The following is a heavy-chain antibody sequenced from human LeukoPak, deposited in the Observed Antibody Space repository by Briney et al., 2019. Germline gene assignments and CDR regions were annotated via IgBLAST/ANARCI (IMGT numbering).Heavy chain of an antibody. D-gene: IGHD6-13*01. CDR1: GFTFSSYA. Sequence: GGSLRLSCAASGFTFSSYAMSWVRQAPGKGLESISAISGSGGSTYYADSLKGRFTISRDNSKNTLYLQMNSLRAEDTAVYYCAGSSSWYRQGDYWGQGTLVTVSS. CDR2: ISGSGGST. V-gene: IGHV3-23*01. J-gene: IGHJ4*02. CDR3: AGSSSWYRQGDY.